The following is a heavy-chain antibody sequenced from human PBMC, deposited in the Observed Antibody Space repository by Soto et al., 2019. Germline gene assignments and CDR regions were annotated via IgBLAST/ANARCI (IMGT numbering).Heavy chain of an antibody. CDR1: GFTFGSYA. Sequence: QLLESGGGLVQPGGSLRLSCAASGFTFGSYAMSWVRQAPGKGLEWVSAISGGGRDSYYGDSVKGRFTISRDDSKNTLYLHVNSLRAEDTAVYFCVKEGEGTTSAVFDYWGQGTLVTVSS. CDR3: VKEGEGTTSAVFDY. CDR2: ISGGGRDS. J-gene: IGHJ4*02. D-gene: IGHD1-7*01. V-gene: IGHV3-23*01.